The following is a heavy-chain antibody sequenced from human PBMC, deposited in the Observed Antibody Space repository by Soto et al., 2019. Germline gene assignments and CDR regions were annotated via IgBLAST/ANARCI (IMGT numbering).Heavy chain of an antibody. CDR2: IIPILGIA. J-gene: IGHJ6*02. V-gene: IGHV1-69*02. CDR1: GGTFSSYT. Sequence: QVQLVQSGAEVKKPGSSVKVSCKASGGTFSSYTISWVRQAPGQGLEWMGRIIPILGIANYAQKFQGRVTITADKSTSTAYMELSSLRSEDTAVYYCASSITVTDDYYYYYGMDVWGQGTTVTVS. CDR3: ASSITVTDDYYYYYGMDV. D-gene: IGHD4-17*01.